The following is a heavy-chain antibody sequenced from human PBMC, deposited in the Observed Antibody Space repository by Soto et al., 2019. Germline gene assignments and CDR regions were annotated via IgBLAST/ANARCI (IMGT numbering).Heavy chain of an antibody. D-gene: IGHD2-21*02. CDR2: ISYDGSNK. Sequence: GGSLRLSCAASGFTFSSYAMHWVRQAPGKGPEWVAVISYDGSNKYYADSVKGRFTISRDNSKNTLYLQMNSLRAEDTAVYYCAREVNCGGDCYAGYFDYWGQGTLVTVSS. CDR1: GFTFSSYA. J-gene: IGHJ4*02. CDR3: AREVNCGGDCYAGYFDY. V-gene: IGHV3-30*01.